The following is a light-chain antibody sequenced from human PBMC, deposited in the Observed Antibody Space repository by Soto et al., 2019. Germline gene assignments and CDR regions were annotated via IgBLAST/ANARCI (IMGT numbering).Light chain of an antibody. J-gene: IGKJ4*01. CDR3: QRYNNWPLT. CDR1: QSVSSSY. CDR2: DTS. V-gene: IGKV3-15*01. Sequence: EIVLTQSPGTLSLSPGERATLSCRASQSVSSSYLAWYQQKPGQAPRLLIYDTSTRAIGVPARFSGSRSGTEFTLTINSLQSEDFAVYYCQRYNNWPLTFGGGTKVDIK.